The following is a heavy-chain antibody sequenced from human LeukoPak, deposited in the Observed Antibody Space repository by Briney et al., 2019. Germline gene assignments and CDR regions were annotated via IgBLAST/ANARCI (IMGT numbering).Heavy chain of an antibody. Sequence: SQTLSLTCAISGDSVSSNTAGWNWIRQSPSSGLEWLGRTYYRSKWYNEYAVSVKSRITINPDTSKNQFSLQLNSLTPEDTAVYYCASGKQWXDYWGQGTLVTVSS. CDR1: GDSVSSNTAG. CDR2: TYYRSKWYN. V-gene: IGHV6-1*01. D-gene: IGHD6-19*01. J-gene: IGHJ4*02. CDR3: ASGKQWXDY.